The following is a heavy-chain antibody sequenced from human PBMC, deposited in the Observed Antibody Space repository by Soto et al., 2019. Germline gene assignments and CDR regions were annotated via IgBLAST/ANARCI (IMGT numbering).Heavy chain of an antibody. CDR2: IHYSGST. V-gene: IGHV4-59*01. Sequence: PSETLSLTCTVSGGSISSYYWSWIRQPPGKGLEWIGYIHYSGSTKYNPSLKSRITITVDTPKNQFSLKLSSVTAADTAVYYCARSELLWFGEFVNWFDPWGQGTLVTVSS. D-gene: IGHD3-10*01. CDR3: ARSELLWFGEFVNWFDP. CDR1: GGSISSYY. J-gene: IGHJ5*02.